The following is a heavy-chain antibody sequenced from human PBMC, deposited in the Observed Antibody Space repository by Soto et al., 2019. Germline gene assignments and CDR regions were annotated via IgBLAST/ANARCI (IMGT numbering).Heavy chain of an antibody. CDR2: IYSGGST. J-gene: IGHJ4*02. Sequence: GGSLRLSCAASGFTVSSNYMSWVRQAPGKGLEWVSVIYSGGSTYYADSVKGRFTISRDNSKNTLYLQMNSLRAEDTAVYYCARAGGGDSSSWVFDYWGQGTLVTVSS. CDR3: ARAGGGDSSSWVFDY. V-gene: IGHV3-53*01. D-gene: IGHD6-13*01. CDR1: GFTVSSNY.